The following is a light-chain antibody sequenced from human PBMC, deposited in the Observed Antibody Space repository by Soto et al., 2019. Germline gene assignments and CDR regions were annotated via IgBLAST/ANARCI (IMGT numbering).Light chain of an antibody. Sequence: EIVMTQSPATLSVSPGERATLSCGASQSVSSNLAWYQQKPGQAPRLLIYGASTRATGIPARFSGSGSGTEFTLTISSLQSEDFAVYYCQKYNNWPPAKTVGQGTKLEIK. J-gene: IGKJ2*01. CDR1: QSVSSN. V-gene: IGKV3-15*01. CDR2: GAS. CDR3: QKYNNWPPAKT.